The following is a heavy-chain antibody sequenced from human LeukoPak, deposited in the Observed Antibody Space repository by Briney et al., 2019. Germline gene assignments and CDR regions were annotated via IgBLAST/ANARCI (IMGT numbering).Heavy chain of an antibody. CDR1: GLTFNNYA. CDR3: AKDRGRQLETHFDP. J-gene: IGHJ5*02. D-gene: IGHD6-13*01. Sequence: PGGSLRLSCAASGLTFNNYAMSWVRQAPGKGLEWVSAMRSSGGSIYYADSVKGRFTISRDNTKNTLYLQMNSLRAGDTAVYYCAKDRGRQLETHFDPGRQGTLVIVSS. V-gene: IGHV3-23*01. CDR2: MRSSGGSI.